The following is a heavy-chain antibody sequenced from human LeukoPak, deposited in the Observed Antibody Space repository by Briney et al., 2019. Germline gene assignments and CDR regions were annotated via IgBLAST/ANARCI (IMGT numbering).Heavy chain of an antibody. CDR3: ASTDTAMAPFDY. CDR2: IYSGGST. CDR1: GFTVSSNY. D-gene: IGHD5-18*01. J-gene: IGHJ4*02. Sequence: GGSLRLSCAASGFTVSSNYMSWVRQAPGKGLEWVSVIYSGGSTYYADSVKGRFTISRDNSKNTLYLQMNSLRAEDTAVYYCASTDTAMAPFDYWGQGTLVTASS. V-gene: IGHV3-53*01.